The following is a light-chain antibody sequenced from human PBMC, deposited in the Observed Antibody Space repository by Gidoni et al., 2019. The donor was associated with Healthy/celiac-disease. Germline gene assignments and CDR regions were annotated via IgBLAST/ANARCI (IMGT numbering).Light chain of an antibody. J-gene: IGKJ1*01. V-gene: IGKV3-15*01. CDR1: QSVSSN. CDR2: GAS. Sequence: EIVITQSPATLSVSPGERATLSCRASQSVSSNLAWYQQKPGQAPRLLIYGASTRATGIPARLSGSGYGTEFTLTISSLQSEDFAVYYCQQYNNWPPWTFGQGTKVEIK. CDR3: QQYNNWPPWT.